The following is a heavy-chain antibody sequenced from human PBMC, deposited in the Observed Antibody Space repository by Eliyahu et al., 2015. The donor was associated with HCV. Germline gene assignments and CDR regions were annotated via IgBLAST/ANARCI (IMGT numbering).Heavy chain of an antibody. J-gene: IGHJ3*02. CDR1: GFTFSSYA. V-gene: IGHV3-64*01. CDR2: ISSNGGST. CDR3: AIGPGWNGHLDAFDI. D-gene: IGHD1-1*01. Sequence: EVQLVESGGGLVQPGGSLRLSCAASGFTFSSYAMHWVRQAPGKGLEYVSAISSNGGSTYYANSVKGRFTISRDNSKNTLYLQMGSLRAEDMAVYYCAIGPGWNGHLDAFDIWGQGTMVTVSS.